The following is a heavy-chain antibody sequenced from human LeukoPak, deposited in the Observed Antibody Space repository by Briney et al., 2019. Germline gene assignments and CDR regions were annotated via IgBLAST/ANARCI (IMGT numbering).Heavy chain of an antibody. Sequence: PGGSLRLSCAVSGFTVSDYYMSWVRQAPGKGLQWVSLVHSGGTIYYTDSVKGRFTISRDSSKNTLYLQMNSLTFEDTAVYYCVFGRYPFDYWGQGTLVTVSS. J-gene: IGHJ4*02. CDR2: VHSGGTI. D-gene: IGHD3-16*02. CDR3: VFGRYPFDY. CDR1: GFTVSDYY. V-gene: IGHV3-66*01.